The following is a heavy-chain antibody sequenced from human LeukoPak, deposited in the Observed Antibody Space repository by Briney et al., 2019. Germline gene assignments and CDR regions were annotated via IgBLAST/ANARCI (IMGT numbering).Heavy chain of an antibody. V-gene: IGHV3-48*01. CDR3: ASPGPVEVATGTGAFDI. D-gene: IGHD6-13*01. Sequence: GGSLRLSCAASGFTFSSYSMNWVRQAPGKGLEWVSYISSSSSTIYYADSVKGRFTISRDNAKNSLYLQMNSLRAEDTAVYYCASPGPVEVATGTGAFDIWGQGTMVTVSS. J-gene: IGHJ3*02. CDR1: GFTFSSYS. CDR2: ISSSSSTI.